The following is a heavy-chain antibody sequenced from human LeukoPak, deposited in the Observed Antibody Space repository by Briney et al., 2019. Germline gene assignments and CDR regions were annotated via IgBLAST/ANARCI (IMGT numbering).Heavy chain of an antibody. D-gene: IGHD1-7*01. J-gene: IGHJ6*04. Sequence: PGGSLRLSCAASGFTFSSYAMHWVRQAPGKGLEWVAVISYDGSNKYYADSVKGRFTISRDNSKNTLYLQMNSLRAEDTAVYYCAGPGGAGTFWGKGTTVTVSS. CDR1: GFTFSSYA. V-gene: IGHV3-30*01. CDR3: AGPGGAGTF. CDR2: ISYDGSNK.